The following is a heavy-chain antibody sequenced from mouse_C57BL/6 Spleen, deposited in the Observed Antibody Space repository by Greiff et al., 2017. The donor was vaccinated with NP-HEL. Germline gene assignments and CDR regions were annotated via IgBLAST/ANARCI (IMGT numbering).Heavy chain of an antibody. V-gene: IGHV14-4*01. D-gene: IGHD1-1*01. CDR3: TTPYYYGSWFAY. J-gene: IGHJ3*01. CDR2: IDPENGDT. CDR1: GFNIKDDY. Sequence: VQLQQSGAELVRPGASVKLSCTASGFNIKDDYMHWVKQRPEQGLEWIGWIDPENGDTEYASKFQGKATITADTSSNTAYLQLSSLTSEDTAVYYCTTPYYYGSWFAYWGQGTLVTVSA.